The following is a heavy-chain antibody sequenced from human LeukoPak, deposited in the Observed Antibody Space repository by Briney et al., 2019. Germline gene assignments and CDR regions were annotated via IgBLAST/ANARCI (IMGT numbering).Heavy chain of an antibody. V-gene: IGHV3-74*01. CDR3: ARDSFVSFYYDFWSGYWYWFDP. CDR1: GFTFSSYW. Sequence: GGSLRLSCAASGFTFSSYWMHWVRQAPGKGLVWVSRINIDGSSTIYADSVKGRFTISRDNAKNSLYLQMNSLRAEDTAVYYCARDSFVSFYYDFWSGYWYWFDPWGQGTLVTVSS. J-gene: IGHJ5*02. D-gene: IGHD3-3*01. CDR2: INIDGSST.